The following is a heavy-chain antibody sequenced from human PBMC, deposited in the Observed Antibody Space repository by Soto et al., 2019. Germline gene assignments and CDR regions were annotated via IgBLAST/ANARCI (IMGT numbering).Heavy chain of an antibody. CDR3: ARGGSIAYDY. D-gene: IGHD6-6*01. CDR2: IYYSGST. CDR1: CGSISSYY. J-gene: IGHJ4*02. Sequence: PSETLSLTCTVSCGSISSYYWSWIRQPPGKGLEWIGYIYYSGSTNYNPSLKSRVTISVDTSKNQFSLKLSSVTAADTAVYYCARGGSIAYDYWGQGTLVTVSS. V-gene: IGHV4-59*01.